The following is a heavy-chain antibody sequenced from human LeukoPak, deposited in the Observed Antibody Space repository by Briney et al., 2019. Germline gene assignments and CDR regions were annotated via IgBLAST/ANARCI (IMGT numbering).Heavy chain of an antibody. V-gene: IGHV3-7*01. CDR2: IKQDGSEK. Sequence: PGGSLRLSCAASGFTFSNYWMTWVRQAPGKGLEWVAIIKQDGSEKYYVDSVKGRFTISRDNAKNSLYLQLNSLRVEDTAVYYCSDYTTSRGGFDHWGQGTLVSVSS. CDR3: SDYTTSRGGFDH. J-gene: IGHJ4*01. D-gene: IGHD2-2*02. CDR1: GFTFSNYW.